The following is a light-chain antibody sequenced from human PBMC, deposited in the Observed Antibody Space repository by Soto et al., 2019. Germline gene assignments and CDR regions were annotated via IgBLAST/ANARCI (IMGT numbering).Light chain of an antibody. J-gene: IGKJ1*01. Sequence: EIVMTHSPATLSVSPGERATLSCRASQSVSSNLAWYQQKPGQAPRLLIYGASTRATGIPARFSGSGSGTDFTLTISRLEPEDFAMYYCQQYGSSPGTFGQGTKVDI. CDR2: GAS. V-gene: IGKV3-15*01. CDR3: QQYGSSPGT. CDR1: QSVSSN.